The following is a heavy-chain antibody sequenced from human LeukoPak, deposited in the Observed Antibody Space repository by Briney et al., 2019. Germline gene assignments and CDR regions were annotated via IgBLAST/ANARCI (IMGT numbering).Heavy chain of an antibody. D-gene: IGHD1-26*01. J-gene: IGHJ4*02. CDR1: GFTFSSFW. V-gene: IGHV3-7*01. CDR3: AGDLDGSCDY. Sequence: PGGSLRLSCAASGFTFSSFWMSWVRQAPGKGLEWVANIKQDGSEKYYVDSVKGRFTISRDNAKNSVHLQMNSLRAEDTAVYYCAGDLDGSCDYWGQGTLVTVSS. CDR2: IKQDGSEK.